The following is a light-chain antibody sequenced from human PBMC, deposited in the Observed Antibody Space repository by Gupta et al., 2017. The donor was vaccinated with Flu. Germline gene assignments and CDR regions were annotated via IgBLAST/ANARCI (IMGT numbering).Light chain of an antibody. CDR2: DVS. J-gene: IGLJ3*02. CDR3: SSYTSSSTLV. CDR1: SSDVGGYNY. Sequence: QSALTQPAPVSGSPGQSITLSCTGTSSDVGGYNYVSWYQQHPGKAPKLMSYDVSNRPSGVSNRFSGSKSGNSASLTISGLQAEDEADYYCSSYTSSSTLVFGGGTKLTVL. V-gene: IGLV2-14*01.